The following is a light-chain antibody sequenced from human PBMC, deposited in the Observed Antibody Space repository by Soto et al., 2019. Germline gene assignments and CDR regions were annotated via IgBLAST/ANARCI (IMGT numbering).Light chain of an antibody. V-gene: IGLV2-14*01. CDR2: EVS. CDR3: SSYTRDTTPA. Sequence: QSALTQPASVSGSPGQSITISCTGTSSDVGGYAYVSWYQQYPGKAPKLVISEVSNRPSGISHRFSDSRSGNTASLTLSGPQAEDEAHYYCSSYTRDTTPAFGGGTKHTVL. CDR1: SSDVGGYAY. J-gene: IGLJ2*01.